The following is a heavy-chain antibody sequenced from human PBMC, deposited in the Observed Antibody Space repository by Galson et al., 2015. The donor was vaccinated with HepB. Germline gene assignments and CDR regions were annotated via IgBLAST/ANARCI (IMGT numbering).Heavy chain of an antibody. CDR3: AKTTVSGVDNGGLHFYFYYMDV. V-gene: IGHV3-15*07. D-gene: IGHD3-3*01. Sequence: SLRLSCAASGFSFTNAWMNWVRQAPGKGLEWVGHIKGRTAGGTVDYATPVKGRFTISRDNSKNTVYLQMNSLKTEDTAVYYCAKTTVSGVDNGGLHFYFYYMDVWGKGTTVTVSS. J-gene: IGHJ6*03. CDR1: GFSFTNAW. CDR2: IKGRTAGGTV.